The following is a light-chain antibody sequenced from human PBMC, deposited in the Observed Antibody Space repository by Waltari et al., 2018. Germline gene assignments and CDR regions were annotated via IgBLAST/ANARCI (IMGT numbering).Light chain of an antibody. CDR2: DVN. V-gene: IGLV2-14*03. CDR3: SSYSTSSSLIL. Sequence: QSALSQPASVSGSPGQSITIPCTGASSDVGGHDYVSWSHHHPGKAPKLIIRDVNNRPSGVSNRFSGSKSGNTASLTISGLQAEDEADYYCSSYSTSSSLILFGEGTKVTVL. CDR1: SSDVGGHDY. J-gene: IGLJ2*01.